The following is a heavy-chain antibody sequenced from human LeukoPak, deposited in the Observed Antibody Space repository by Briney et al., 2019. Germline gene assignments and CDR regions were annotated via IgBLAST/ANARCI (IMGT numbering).Heavy chain of an antibody. CDR3: ARLLRRLGYFDY. J-gene: IGHJ4*02. D-gene: IGHD1-26*01. V-gene: IGHV4-30-2*01. Sequence: SETLSLTCAVSGGSISSGGYSWSWIRQPPGKSLEWIGYIYHSGSTYYNPSLKSRVTISVDRSENQFSLKLSSVTAADTAVYYCARLLRRLGYFDYWGQGTLVTVSS. CDR1: GGSISSGGYS. CDR2: IYHSGST.